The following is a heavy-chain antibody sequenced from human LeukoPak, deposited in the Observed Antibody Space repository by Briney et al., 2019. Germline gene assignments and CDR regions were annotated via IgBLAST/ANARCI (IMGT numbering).Heavy chain of an antibody. CDR2: IYYSGST. D-gene: IGHD3-22*01. J-gene: IGHJ4*02. Sequence: SETLSLTCTVSGGSISSYYWSWIRQPPGNGLEWIGYIYYSGSTNYNPSLKSRITISVDTSKNQFSLKLSSVTAADTAVYYCAGQQRYGSSGCWGQGTLVTVSS. CDR1: GGSISSYY. V-gene: IGHV4-59*01. CDR3: AGQQRYGSSGC.